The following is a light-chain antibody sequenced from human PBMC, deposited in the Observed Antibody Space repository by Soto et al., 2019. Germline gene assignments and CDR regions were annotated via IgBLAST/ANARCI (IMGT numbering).Light chain of an antibody. J-gene: IGKJ4*01. CDR3: QQYNNWLPLT. CDR2: GAS. CDR1: QSGSSN. Sequence: EIVMTQSPATLSVSPGERATLSCRASQSGSSNLAWYQQKPGQAPRLLIYGASTRATGIPARFSGSGSGTEFTLTISSLLSEEFAVYYCQQYNNWLPLTFGGGTKVEIK. V-gene: IGKV3-15*01.